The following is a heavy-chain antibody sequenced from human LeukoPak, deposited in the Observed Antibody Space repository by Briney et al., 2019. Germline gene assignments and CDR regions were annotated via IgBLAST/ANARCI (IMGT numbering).Heavy chain of an antibody. Sequence: SETLSLTCTVSGGSISSYYWSWIRQPPGKGLEWIGYIYTSGSTNYNPSLKSRVTISVDTSKNQFSLKLSSVTAADTAVYYCARQIIYSASWFDPWGQGTLVTVSS. CDR1: GGSISSYY. CDR3: ARQIIYSASWFDP. CDR2: IYTSGST. V-gene: IGHV4-4*09. J-gene: IGHJ5*02. D-gene: IGHD4-11*01.